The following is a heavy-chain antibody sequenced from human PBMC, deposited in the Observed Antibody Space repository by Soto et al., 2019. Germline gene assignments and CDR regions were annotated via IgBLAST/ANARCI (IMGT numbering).Heavy chain of an antibody. J-gene: IGHJ4*02. CDR1: GDSVSSTSTA. V-gene: IGHV6-1*01. Sequence: PSQTLSLTCAISGDSVSSTSTAWSWIRRSPSRGLEWLGRTYYRSNWYSDYAVSVKSRITINPDTSKNQFSLQLKSVTPEDTAVYYCARGSYYSGWVWGQGTLVTVSS. D-gene: IGHD6-19*01. CDR3: ARGSYYSGWV. CDR2: TYYRSNWYS.